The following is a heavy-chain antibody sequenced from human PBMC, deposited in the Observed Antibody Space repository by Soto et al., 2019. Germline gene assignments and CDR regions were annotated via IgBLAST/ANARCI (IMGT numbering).Heavy chain of an antibody. CDR2: IYYSGST. D-gene: IGHD2-2*01. J-gene: IGHJ2*01. Sequence: QVQLQESGPGLVKPSQTLSLTCTVSGGSISSGGYYWSWIRQHPGKGLEWIGYIYYSGSTYYNPSLKSRVTISVGTSKNQFSLKLSSVTAADTAVYYCARKVPAATSYWYFDLWGRGTLVTVAS. CDR1: GGSISSGGYY. V-gene: IGHV4-31*03. CDR3: ARKVPAATSYWYFDL.